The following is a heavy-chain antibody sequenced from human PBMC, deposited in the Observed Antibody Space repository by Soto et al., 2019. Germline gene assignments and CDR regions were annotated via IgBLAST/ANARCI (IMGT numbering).Heavy chain of an antibody. CDR3: ARGERGIAAAGYYFDY. Sequence: QVQLQESGPGLVKPSETLSLTCTVSGGSISSYYWSWIRQPPGKGLEWIGYIYYSGSTNYNPSLKSRVTISVDTSKNQFSLKLRSVTAADTAVYYCARGERGIAAAGYYFDYWGQGTLVTVSS. J-gene: IGHJ4*02. CDR2: IYYSGST. CDR1: GGSISSYY. V-gene: IGHV4-59*01. D-gene: IGHD6-13*01.